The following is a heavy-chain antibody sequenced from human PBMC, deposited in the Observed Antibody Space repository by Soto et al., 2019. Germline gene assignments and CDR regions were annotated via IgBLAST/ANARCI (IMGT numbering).Heavy chain of an antibody. J-gene: IGHJ1*01. CDR2: IIPIFGTA. D-gene: IGHD2-21*02. CDR1: GGTFSSYA. V-gene: IGHV1-69*13. Sequence: ASVKVSCKASGGTFSSYAISWVRQAPGQGLEWMGGIIPIFGTANYAQKFQGRVTITADESTSTAYMELSSLRSEDTAVYYCASEVVVVTAVPQGYFQHWGQGTLVTVSS. CDR3: ASEVVVVTAVPQGYFQH.